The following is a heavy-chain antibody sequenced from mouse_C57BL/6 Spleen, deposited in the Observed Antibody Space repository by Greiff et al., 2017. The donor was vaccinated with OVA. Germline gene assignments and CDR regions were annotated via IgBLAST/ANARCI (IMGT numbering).Heavy chain of an antibody. Sequence: QVQLQQSGPGLVQPSQSLSISCTVSGFSLTSYGVHWVRQSPGKGLEWLGVIWSGGSPAYNAAFISRLSISTDNAKSQVLFKMNSLQADDTAIYYCARDYGSSYAWYFDVWGTGTTVTVSS. CDR1: GFSLTSYG. D-gene: IGHD1-1*01. V-gene: IGHV2-2*01. CDR3: ARDYGSSYAWYFDV. CDR2: IWSGGSP. J-gene: IGHJ1*03.